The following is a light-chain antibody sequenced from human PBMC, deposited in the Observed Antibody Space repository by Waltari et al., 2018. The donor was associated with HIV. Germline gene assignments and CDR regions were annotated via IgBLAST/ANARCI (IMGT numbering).Light chain of an antibody. Sequence: QSALTQSASVSGSPGQSITISCTGTGSDIGGYNSVSWYQQQPGKAPKLLIYVVTDRPSGISDRFSGSKSGNTASLTISGLQAEDEADYYCSSYTISSTVVFGGGTKLTVL. CDR2: VVT. V-gene: IGLV2-14*03. J-gene: IGLJ2*01. CDR1: GSDIGGYNS. CDR3: SSYTISSTVV.